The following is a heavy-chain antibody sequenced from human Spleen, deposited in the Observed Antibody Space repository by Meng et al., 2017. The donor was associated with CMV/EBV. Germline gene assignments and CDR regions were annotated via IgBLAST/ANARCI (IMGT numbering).Heavy chain of an antibody. Sequence: IVSVGAIGVPKFDWGWVRRPPGMGLEWIGTIYYSGTSYYRPSLRGRVTLSVDTSRSQFSLRLTSVTAADTAVYYCARPLDFWSEWRDWGQGTLVTVSS. CDR2: IYYSGTS. CDR3: ARPLDFWSEWRD. J-gene: IGHJ4*02. D-gene: IGHD3-3*01. V-gene: IGHV4-39*01. CDR1: VGAIGVPKFD.